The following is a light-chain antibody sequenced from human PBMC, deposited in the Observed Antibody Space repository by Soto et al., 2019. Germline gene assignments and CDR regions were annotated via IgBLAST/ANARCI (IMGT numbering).Light chain of an antibody. Sequence: EIVMTQSSATLSVSTGERVTLSCRASQRIRSSLAWYQQKPGQAPRLLIYGASTRATDIPARFSGSGSGTEFTLTISSLQSEDFAVYYCQQYNNWPPYTFGQGTKVDIK. CDR2: GAS. V-gene: IGKV3-15*01. J-gene: IGKJ2*01. CDR1: QRIRSS. CDR3: QQYNNWPPYT.